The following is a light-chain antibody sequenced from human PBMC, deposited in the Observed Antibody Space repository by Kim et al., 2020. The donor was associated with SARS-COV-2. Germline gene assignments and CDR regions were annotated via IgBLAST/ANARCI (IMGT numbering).Light chain of an antibody. CDR2: GAS. V-gene: IGKV1-17*01. J-gene: IGKJ5*01. Sequence: ASVGDRVTMTCLESQDIRNDLGWYQQSPGSAPKRLIYGASSLQSGVPSRCSGSGSGTEFTLTISSVQPEDFATYFCLQHSTDSFSFGQGTRLEIK. CDR1: QDIRND. CDR3: LQHSTDSFS.